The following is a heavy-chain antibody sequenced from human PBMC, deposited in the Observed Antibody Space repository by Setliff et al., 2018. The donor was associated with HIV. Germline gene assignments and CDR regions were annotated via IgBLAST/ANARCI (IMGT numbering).Heavy chain of an antibody. CDR3: ARGQFVSPGRPRHYMDV. J-gene: IGHJ6*03. D-gene: IGHD6-6*01. CDR2: ISHTGTA. Sequence: SETLSLTCTAPSVSVSPDSYNWNWIRQTPGKGLEWIGDISHTGTATYNPSLGSRVTISVDAAKKRFSLNIRSLTAADTAVYFCARGQFVSPGRPRHYMDVWGKGTSVTAP. CDR1: SVSVSPDSYN. V-gene: IGHV4-61*01.